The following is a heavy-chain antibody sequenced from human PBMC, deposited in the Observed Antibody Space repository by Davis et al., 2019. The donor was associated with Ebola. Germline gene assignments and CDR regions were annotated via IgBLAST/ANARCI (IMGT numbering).Heavy chain of an antibody. CDR2: IYPGDSDT. J-gene: IGHJ5*02. CDR1: GYSFTSNW. CDR3: ARTPSVLVPAATNNWFDP. V-gene: IGHV5-51*01. Sequence: GESLKISCKASGYSFTSNWIGWVRQMPGKGLEWMGIIYPGDSDTRYSPSFQGQVTVSADKSISTAYLQWSSLKASDTAMYYCARTPSVLVPAATNNWFDPWGQGTLVTVSS. D-gene: IGHD2-2*01.